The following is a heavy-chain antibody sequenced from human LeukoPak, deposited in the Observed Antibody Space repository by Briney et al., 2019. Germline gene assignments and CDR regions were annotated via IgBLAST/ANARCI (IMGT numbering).Heavy chain of an antibody. CDR1: GGTFSSYA. J-gene: IGHJ3*02. CDR2: IIPIFGTA. D-gene: IGHD3-22*01. V-gene: IGHV1-69*05. Sequence: ASVTVSCKASGGTFSSYAISWVRQAPGQGLEWMGGIIPIFGTANYAQKFQGRVTITTDESTSTAYMELSSLRSEDTAVYYCASPGLAYDSSGYGHDAFDIWGQGTMVTVSS. CDR3: ASPGLAYDSSGYGHDAFDI.